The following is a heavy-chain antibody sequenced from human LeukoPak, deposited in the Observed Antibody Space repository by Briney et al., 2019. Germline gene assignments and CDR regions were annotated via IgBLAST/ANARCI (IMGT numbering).Heavy chain of an antibody. D-gene: IGHD6-19*01. J-gene: IGHJ1*01. V-gene: IGHV3-15*01. CDR3: TTDKEYEPVAGLGGHFQH. CDR1: GFTFDNYA. CDR2: IKSKTDDGTA. Sequence: SGGSLRLSCAASGFTFDNYAMSWVRQAPGKGLEWVGRIKSKTDDGTADYAAPMKGRFTMSRDDSRNTLCLQMNSLKSEDTAVYYCTTDKEYEPVAGLGGHFQHWGQGTLVTVSS.